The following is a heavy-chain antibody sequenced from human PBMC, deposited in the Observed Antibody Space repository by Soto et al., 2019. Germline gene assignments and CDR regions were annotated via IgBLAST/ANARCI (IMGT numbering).Heavy chain of an antibody. D-gene: IGHD4-17*01. Sequence: SVKVSCKASGYTFTSYGITWVRQAPGQGLEWMGWISAHNGNTKYAQKLQGRVTMTTDTSTSTAYMEVRSLRSDDTAVYYCARSPTGDYGDYLDWFDPWGQGTLVTVSS. J-gene: IGHJ5*02. V-gene: IGHV1-18*01. CDR2: ISAHNGNT. CDR3: ARSPTGDYGDYLDWFDP. CDR1: GYTFTSYG.